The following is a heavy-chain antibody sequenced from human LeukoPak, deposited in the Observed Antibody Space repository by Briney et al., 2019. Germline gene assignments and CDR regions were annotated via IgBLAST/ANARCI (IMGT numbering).Heavy chain of an antibody. D-gene: IGHD2-15*01. CDR3: ARVVASTSIDS. CDR2: IYYSGST. V-gene: IGHV4-39*07. J-gene: IGHJ4*02. CDR1: GGSISSSSYY. Sequence: SETLSLTCTVSGGSISSSSYYWGWIRQPPGKGLEWIGSIYYSGSTNYNPSLQSRVTISVDTSTNRFSLKLTSVTAADTALYYCARVVASTSIDSWGQGTLVTVSS.